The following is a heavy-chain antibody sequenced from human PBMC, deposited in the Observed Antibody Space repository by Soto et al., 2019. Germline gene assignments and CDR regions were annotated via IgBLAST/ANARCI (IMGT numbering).Heavy chain of an antibody. CDR2: IIPFFGTP. V-gene: IGHV1-69*06. Sequence: SVKVSCKAAGGTFSRHDISWVRQAPGQGLEWMGGIIPFFGTPNYAQKFQGRVTVTADTSTSTAYMELSRLRSDDTAVYYCARRNLLLGSHLHIFGSWGQGNLVTRSS. D-gene: IGHD3-3*02. J-gene: IGHJ1*01. CDR1: GGTFSRHD. CDR3: ARRNLLLGSHLHIFGS.